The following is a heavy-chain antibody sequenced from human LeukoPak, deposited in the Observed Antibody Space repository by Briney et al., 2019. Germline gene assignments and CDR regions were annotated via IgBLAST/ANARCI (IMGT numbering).Heavy chain of an antibody. CDR2: ISSSGSTI. CDR3: ARVSSQQLK. Sequence: GGSLRLSCAASGFTFSDYYMGWIRQAPGKGLEWISYISSSGSTIFQADSMKGRFTISRDSAKNSLYLQMNNLRVEDTAVYYCARVSSQQLKWGQGTLVTVSS. V-gene: IGHV3-11*01. CDR1: GFTFSDYY. D-gene: IGHD6-13*01. J-gene: IGHJ4*02.